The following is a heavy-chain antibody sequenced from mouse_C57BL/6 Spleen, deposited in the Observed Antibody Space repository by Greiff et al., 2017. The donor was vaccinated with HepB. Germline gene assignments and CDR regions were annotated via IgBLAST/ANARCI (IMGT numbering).Heavy chain of an antibody. CDR2: ISGGGGNT. D-gene: IGHD3-2*02. CDR3: ASHSSGVSYYFDY. J-gene: IGHJ2*01. Sequence: EVHLVESGGGLVKPGGSLKLSCAASGFTFSSYTMSWVRQTPEKRLEWVATISGGGGNTYYPDSVKGRFTISRDNAKNTLYLQMSSLRSEDTALYYCASHSSGVSYYFDYWGQGTTLTVSS. V-gene: IGHV5-9*01. CDR1: GFTFSSYT.